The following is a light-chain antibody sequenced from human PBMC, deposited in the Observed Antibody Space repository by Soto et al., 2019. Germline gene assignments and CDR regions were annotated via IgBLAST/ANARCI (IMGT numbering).Light chain of an antibody. CDR1: QSIATS. J-gene: IGKJ4*01. CDR2: AAS. V-gene: IGKV1-39*01. CDR3: QQSYSSPLT. Sequence: DIQMTQSPSSLSASVGDRVTITCRASQSIATSLIWYQQKPGKAPKLLISAASNLHSGVPSRFSGSGSGTDFALTISSLQPEDFATYYCQQSYSSPLTCGGGTKVEIK.